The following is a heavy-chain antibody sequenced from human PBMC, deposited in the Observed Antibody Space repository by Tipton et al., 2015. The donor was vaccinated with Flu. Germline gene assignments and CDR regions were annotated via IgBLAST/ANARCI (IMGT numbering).Heavy chain of an antibody. CDR2: LLYSGIP. CDR3: ARSRRGWYRAMFD. D-gene: IGHD6-19*01. V-gene: IGHV4-59*01. CDR1: GGSISSAS. J-gene: IGHJ4*02. Sequence: LSLTCTVSGGSISSASWSWIRRPPGKGLEWIASLLYSGIPKNHPSLKRRVTLSGDTSKHQFSLPLRSVTAADTAVYYCARSRRGWYRAMFDWGQGTLVTVSS.